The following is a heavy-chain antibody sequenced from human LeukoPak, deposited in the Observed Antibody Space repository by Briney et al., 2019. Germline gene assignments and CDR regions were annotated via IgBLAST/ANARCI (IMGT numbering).Heavy chain of an antibody. CDR1: GFTCTSSA. CDR3: ALLYCSGGSCSFDY. V-gene: IGHV1-58*01. Sequence: SVKVSCKASGFTCTSSAVEWVRQARGQRLEWIGWIVVGSGNTNYAQKFQERVTITRDMSTSTAYMELSSLRSEDTAVYYCALLYCSGGSCSFDYWGQGTLVTVSS. D-gene: IGHD2-15*01. CDR2: IVVGSGNT. J-gene: IGHJ4*02.